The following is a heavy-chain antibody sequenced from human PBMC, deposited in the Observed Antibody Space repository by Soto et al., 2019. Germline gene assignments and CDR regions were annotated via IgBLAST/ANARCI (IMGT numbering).Heavy chain of an antibody. J-gene: IGHJ4*02. D-gene: IGHD3-16*01. V-gene: IGHV3-23*01. CDR1: GFTFSIYA. CDR3: ARRGSYAWRPY. CDR2: ISSSGGST. Sequence: GGSLRISCASSGFTFSIYAVSWFLQAPGKGLEWVSSISSSGGSTYYADSVKGRFTISRDNSKNTLYLQMNSLRAEDTAVYYCARRGSYAWRPYWRKGTLVTVS.